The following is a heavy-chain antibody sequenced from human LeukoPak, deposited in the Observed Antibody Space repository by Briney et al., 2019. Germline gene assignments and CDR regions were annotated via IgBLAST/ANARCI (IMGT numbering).Heavy chain of an antibody. CDR1: GFTFSSYA. J-gene: IGHJ4*02. Sequence: GGSLRLSCAASGFTFSSYAMSWVRQAPGKGLEWVSAISGSGGSTYYADSVKGRFTISRDNSKNTLYLQMNSLRAEDTAVYYCAKDLPPYSSGWFYFGYWGQGTLVTVSS. V-gene: IGHV3-23*01. D-gene: IGHD6-19*01. CDR2: ISGSGGST. CDR3: AKDLPPYSSGWFYFGY.